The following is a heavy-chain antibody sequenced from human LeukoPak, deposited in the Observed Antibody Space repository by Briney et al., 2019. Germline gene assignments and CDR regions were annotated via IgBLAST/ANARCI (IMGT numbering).Heavy chain of an antibody. D-gene: IGHD2-15*01. CDR2: IYSNGNT. CDR1: GGSISSFY. Sequence: SETLSLTCTVSGGSISSFYWSWIRQPAGKGLEWIGRIYSNGNTNYSPSLKSRVTLSVDMSKNQFSLRLNSVTAADTAVYYCAREVVIAATYDYWGQGTLVTVSS. CDR3: AREVVIAATYDY. J-gene: IGHJ4*02. V-gene: IGHV4-4*07.